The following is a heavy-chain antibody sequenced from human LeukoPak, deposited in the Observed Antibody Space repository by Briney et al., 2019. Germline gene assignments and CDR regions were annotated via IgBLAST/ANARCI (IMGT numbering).Heavy chain of an antibody. J-gene: IGHJ3*01. D-gene: IGHD5-18*01. V-gene: IGHV4-4*07. Sequence: SETLSLTCTVSGGSISSYYWSWIRQPAGKGLEWIGRIYTSGSTNYNPSLRSRVTIAVDTSKNQVSLKLSSVTAADTAIYYCARIPTDTTMGRRAFDVWGQGTMVTVSS. CDR2: IYTSGST. CDR3: ARIPTDTTMGRRAFDV. CDR1: GGSISSYY.